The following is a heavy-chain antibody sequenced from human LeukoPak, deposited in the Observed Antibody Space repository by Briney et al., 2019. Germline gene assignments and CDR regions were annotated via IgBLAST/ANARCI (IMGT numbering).Heavy chain of an antibody. V-gene: IGHV3-53*01. CDR1: GFTVSGNH. D-gene: IGHD4-23*01. J-gene: IGHJ3*02. Sequence: GGSLRLSCAASGFTVSGNHWSWVRQAPGKGLEWVSVIYSGGSTYCAESVKGRFTISRDNSKNSLYLQMNRRRAEDTAVYYCARDGRLSGNLGTYDIWGQGTMVTVSS. CDR3: ARDGRLSGNLGTYDI. CDR2: IYSGGST.